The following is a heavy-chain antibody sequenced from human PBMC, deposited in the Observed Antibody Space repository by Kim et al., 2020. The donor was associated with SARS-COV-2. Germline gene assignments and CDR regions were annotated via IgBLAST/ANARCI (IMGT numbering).Heavy chain of an antibody. CDR1: GFTFSSYS. D-gene: IGHD1-26*01. J-gene: IGHJ6*01. CDR3: GRRDSGSTHSYYYYC. CDR2: ISSSGGS. Sequence: GGSLRLSCAASGFTFSSYSMNWVRQAPGKGLEWVSYISSSGGSNYSDYVKGGLFISRNDNKKTPIPHQISSMKADKTAEYYSGRRDSGSTHSYYYYC. V-gene: IGHV3-23*01.